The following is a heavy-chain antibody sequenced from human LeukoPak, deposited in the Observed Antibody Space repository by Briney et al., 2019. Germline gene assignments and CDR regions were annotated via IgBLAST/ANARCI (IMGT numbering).Heavy chain of an antibody. CDR3: AKSSSTSRNYYFDY. CDR1: GFTFSSYA. Sequence: PGGSLRLSCAASGFTFSSYAMSWVRQAPGKGLEWVSAISGSGGSTYYADSVKGRFTISRDDSKNTLYLQMNSLRAEDTAVYYWAKSSSTSRNYYFDYWGQETLVTVSS. J-gene: IGHJ4*02. V-gene: IGHV3-23*01. D-gene: IGHD2-2*01. CDR2: ISGSGGST.